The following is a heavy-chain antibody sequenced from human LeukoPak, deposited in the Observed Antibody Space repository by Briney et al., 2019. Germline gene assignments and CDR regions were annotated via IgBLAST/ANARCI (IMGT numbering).Heavy chain of an antibody. V-gene: IGHV3-23*01. CDR3: AKGVGLALDAFNI. Sequence: PGGSLRLSCAASGFTFSSYAMSWVRQAPGKGLEWVSGISGSGDNTYYADSVKGRFTISRDNSKNTLFLQMNSLRAEDTAVYYCAKGVGLALDAFNIWGQGTMVTVSS. CDR2: ISGSGDNT. D-gene: IGHD3/OR15-3a*01. J-gene: IGHJ3*02. CDR1: GFTFSSYA.